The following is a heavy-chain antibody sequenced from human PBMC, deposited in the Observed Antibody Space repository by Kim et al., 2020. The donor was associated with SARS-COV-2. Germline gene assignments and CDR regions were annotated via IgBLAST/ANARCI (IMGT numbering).Heavy chain of an antibody. Sequence: GGSLRLSCAASRFTFSNYAMHWVRQAPGKGLEWVAVISYDGSNKYYADSVKGRFTISRDNSKNTLYLQMNSLRAEDTAVYYCASGGDIVVVPVAYVDYWGQGTLVTVSS. D-gene: IGHD2-2*01. CDR3: ASGGDIVVVPVAYVDY. V-gene: IGHV3-30-3*01. CDR1: RFTFSNYA. J-gene: IGHJ4*02. CDR2: ISYDGSNK.